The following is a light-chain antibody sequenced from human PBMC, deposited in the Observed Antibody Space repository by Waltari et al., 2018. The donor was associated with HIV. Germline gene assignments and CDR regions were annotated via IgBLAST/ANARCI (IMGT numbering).Light chain of an antibody. J-gene: IGKJ1*01. CDR1: QTINSW. Sequence: DIQMTQSPSTLSASVGDRVTITCRASQTINSWLAWYQQRPGKAPKLLIYKASSLEGGVPSRFTGSGSETEFTLTITSLQPDDFATYYCQQYSSPPWTFGQGTKVEIK. CDR2: KAS. CDR3: QQYSSPPWT. V-gene: IGKV1-5*03.